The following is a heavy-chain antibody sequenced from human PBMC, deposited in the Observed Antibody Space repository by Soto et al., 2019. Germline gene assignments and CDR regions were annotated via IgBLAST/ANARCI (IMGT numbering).Heavy chain of an antibody. J-gene: IGHJ4*02. V-gene: IGHV3-23*01. D-gene: IGHD4-17*01. CDR3: AKDRSTTVTTYSWA. Sequence: GGSLRLSCAASGFTFSSYAMSWVRQAPGKGLEWVSAISGSGGSTYYADSLKGRFTISRDNSKNTLYLQMNSLRAEDTAVYYCAKDRSTTVTTYSWAWGQGTLVTVSS. CDR1: GFTFSSYA. CDR2: ISGSGGST.